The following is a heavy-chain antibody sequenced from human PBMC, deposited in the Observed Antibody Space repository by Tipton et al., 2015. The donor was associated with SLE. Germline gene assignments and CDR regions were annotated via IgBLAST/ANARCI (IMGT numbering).Heavy chain of an antibody. CDR3: ARGSRWFDDFWSGYPLGNWFDP. CDR2: ISYSGST. CDR1: GGSISSGGYY. Sequence: TLSLTCTVSGGSISSGGYYWSWIRQSPGKGLEWIGYISYSGSTNYNPSLKSRLTISVDTSKSHFSLKLTSVTAADTAIYYCARGSRWFDDFWSGYPLGNWFDPWGQGTLVTVSS. J-gene: IGHJ5*02. V-gene: IGHV4-61*03. D-gene: IGHD3-3*01.